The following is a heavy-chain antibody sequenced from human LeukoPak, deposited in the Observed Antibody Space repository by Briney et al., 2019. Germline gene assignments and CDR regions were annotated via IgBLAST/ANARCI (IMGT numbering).Heavy chain of an antibody. D-gene: IGHD5-12*01. CDR3: ASRVYGGYDSPYYFDY. CDR1: GGSINY. Sequence: SETLSLTCTVSGGSINYGGWIRQPPGKGLEWIGSIYYSGSTYYNPSLKSRVTISVDTSKNQFSLKLSSVTAADTAVYYCASRVYGGYDSPYYFDYWGQGTLVTVSS. V-gene: IGHV4-39*01. CDR2: IYYSGST. J-gene: IGHJ4*02.